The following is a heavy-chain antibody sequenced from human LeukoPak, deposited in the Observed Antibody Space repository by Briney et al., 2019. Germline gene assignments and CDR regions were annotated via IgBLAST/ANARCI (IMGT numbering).Heavy chain of an antibody. D-gene: IGHD3-22*01. CDR1: GFTFSSYA. CDR2: ISGSGGST. CDR3: AVEDYYDSSGYSDAFDI. Sequence: GGSLRLSCAASGFTFSSYAMSWVRQAPGKGLEWVSAISGSGGSTYYADSVKGRFTISRDNSKNTLYLQMNSLRAEDTAVYYCAVEDYYDSSGYSDAFDIWGQGTMVTVSS. J-gene: IGHJ3*02. V-gene: IGHV3-23*01.